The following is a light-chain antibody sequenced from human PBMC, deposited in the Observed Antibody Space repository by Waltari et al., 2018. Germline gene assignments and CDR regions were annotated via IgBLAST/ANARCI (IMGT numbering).Light chain of an antibody. CDR3: AAWDDSLSGPKV. CDR1: SSNIGRNY. V-gene: IGLV1-47*01. CDR2: RNN. J-gene: IGLJ2*01. Sequence: QSVLTQPPSASGTPGQRVTISCSGSSSNIGRNYVYWYQQPPGTAPKRLIYRNNQRPSGVPDRFSGSKSGTSASLAISGLRSEDEADYYCAAWDDSLSGPKVFGGGTKLTVL.